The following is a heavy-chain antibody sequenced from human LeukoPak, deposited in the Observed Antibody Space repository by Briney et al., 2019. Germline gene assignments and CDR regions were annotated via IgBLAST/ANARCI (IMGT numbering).Heavy chain of an antibody. Sequence: GGSLRLSCAASGFTFSSYGMHWVRQAPGKGLEWVAFIRYDGSNKYYADSVKGRFTISRDNSKNTLYLQMNSLRAEDTAVYYRARDHPYRAADAFDIWGQGTMVTVSS. J-gene: IGHJ3*02. D-gene: IGHD6-13*01. CDR1: GFTFSSYG. V-gene: IGHV3-30*02. CDR2: IRYDGSNK. CDR3: ARDHPYRAADAFDI.